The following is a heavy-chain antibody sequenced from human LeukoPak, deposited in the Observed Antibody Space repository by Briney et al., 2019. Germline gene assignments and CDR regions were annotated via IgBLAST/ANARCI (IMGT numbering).Heavy chain of an antibody. Sequence: GGSLRLSCAASGFTFSSYSMNWVRQAPGKGLEWVSYISSSSSTIYYADSVKGRLTISRDNAKNSLYLQMNSLRAEDTAVYYCARVTYDFWSGLGYYFDYWGQGTLVTVSS. J-gene: IGHJ4*02. CDR1: GFTFSSYS. V-gene: IGHV3-48*04. CDR3: ARVTYDFWSGLGYYFDY. CDR2: ISSSSSTI. D-gene: IGHD3-3*01.